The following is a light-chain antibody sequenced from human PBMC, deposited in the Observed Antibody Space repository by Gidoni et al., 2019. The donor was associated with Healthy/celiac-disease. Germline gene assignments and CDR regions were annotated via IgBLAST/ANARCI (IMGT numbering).Light chain of an antibody. V-gene: IGKV4-1*01. Sequence: QSVLYSSNNKNYLAWYQQKPGQPPKLLIYWASTRESGVPDRFSGSGSGTDFTLTSSSLQAEDVVVYYCQQYYRPGTFGQGTKVEIK. CDR2: WAS. CDR1: QSVLYSSNNKNY. J-gene: IGKJ1*01. CDR3: QQYYRPGT.